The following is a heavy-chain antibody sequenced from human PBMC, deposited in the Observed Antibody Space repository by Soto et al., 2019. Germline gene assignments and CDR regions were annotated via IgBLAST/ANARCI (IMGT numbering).Heavy chain of an antibody. Sequence: QVTLVQSGAEVKKPGASVKGSCKASGYTFTSYAMHWVRQAPGQRLEWMGWINAGNGNTKYSQKFQGRDTITRDTSASTAYMELSSLRSEDTAVYYCARESGSYSGRAFDIWGQGTMVTVSS. CDR1: GYTFTSYA. CDR2: INAGNGNT. V-gene: IGHV1-3*01. J-gene: IGHJ3*02. CDR3: ARESGSYSGRAFDI. D-gene: IGHD1-26*01.